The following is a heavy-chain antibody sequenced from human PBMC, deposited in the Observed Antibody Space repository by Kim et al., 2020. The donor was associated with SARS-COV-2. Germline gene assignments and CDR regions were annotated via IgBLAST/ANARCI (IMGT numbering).Heavy chain of an antibody. D-gene: IGHD3-10*01. CDR1: GFTFSSYA. CDR2: IYSGGSST. V-gene: IGHV3-23*03. CDR3: AKEPLYGSAPSDY. J-gene: IGHJ4*02. Sequence: GGSLRLSCAASGFTFSSYAMSWVRQAPGKGLEWVSVIYSGGSSTYYADSVKGRFTISRDNSKNTLYLQMNSLRAEDTAVYYCAKEPLYGSAPSDYWGQGTLVTVSS.